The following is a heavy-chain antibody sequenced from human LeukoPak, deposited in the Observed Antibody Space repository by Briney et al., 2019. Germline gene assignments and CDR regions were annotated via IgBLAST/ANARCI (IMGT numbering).Heavy chain of an antibody. CDR3: ARGRNQLLGYFDY. Sequence: GASVKVSCKASGGTFSSYAISWVRQAPGQGLEWMGGIIPIFGTANYAQKFQGRVTITADESTSTAYMELSSLRSEDTAVYYCARGRNQLLGYFDYWGQGTLVTVSS. CDR2: IIPIFGTA. J-gene: IGHJ4*02. CDR1: GGTFSSYA. D-gene: IGHD2-2*01. V-gene: IGHV1-69*13.